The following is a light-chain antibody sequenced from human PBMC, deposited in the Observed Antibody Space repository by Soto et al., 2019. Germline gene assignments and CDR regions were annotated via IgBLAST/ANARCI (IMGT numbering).Light chain of an antibody. Sequence: QSVLTQPPSVSEAPGQRGTISCTGSSSNIGAGYEAHWYQQVPGTAPKLLIYENNNRPSGVPDRFSGSKSGTSASLAITGLQAEDEAEYSCQSYDSSLSGYVFGTGTKVTVL. CDR3: QSYDSSLSGYV. J-gene: IGLJ1*01. CDR2: ENN. CDR1: SSNIGAGYE. V-gene: IGLV1-40*01.